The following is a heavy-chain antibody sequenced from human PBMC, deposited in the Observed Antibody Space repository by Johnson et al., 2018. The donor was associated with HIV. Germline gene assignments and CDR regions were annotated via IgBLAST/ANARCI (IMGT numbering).Heavy chain of an antibody. Sequence: EVQLVESGGGLVQPGGSLRLSCAASGFTFSSYAMHWVRQAPGKGLEYVSAISSNGGSTYYANSVKGRFTISRDNSKNTLYLQMGSLRAEDMAVYYCARVRSVLQFLEGPAAFDIWGQGTMVTVSS. V-gene: IGHV3-64*01. CDR2: ISSNGGST. J-gene: IGHJ3*02. D-gene: IGHD3-3*01. CDR1: GFTFSSYA. CDR3: ARVRSVLQFLEGPAAFDI.